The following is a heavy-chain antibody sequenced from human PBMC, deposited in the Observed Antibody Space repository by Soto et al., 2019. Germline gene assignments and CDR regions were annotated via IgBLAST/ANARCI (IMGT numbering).Heavy chain of an antibody. J-gene: IGHJ6*02. CDR2: IIPIFGTA. Sequence: VASVKVSCKASGGTLSSYAISWVRQAPGQGLEWMGGIIPIFGTANYAQKFQGRVTITADESTSTAYMELSSLRSEDTAVYYCAGPPELTRIYYYYGMDVWGQGTTVTVSS. D-gene: IGHD1-7*01. V-gene: IGHV1-69*13. CDR1: GGTLSSYA. CDR3: AGPPELTRIYYYYGMDV.